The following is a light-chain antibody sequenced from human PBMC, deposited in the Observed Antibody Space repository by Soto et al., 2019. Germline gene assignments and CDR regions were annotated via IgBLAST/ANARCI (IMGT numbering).Light chain of an antibody. Sequence: EIVMTQSPATLSVSPGERATLSCRASQSVSSSLAWYQQKPGHAPRLLIYGASTRATGIPARFSGSGSETEFTLTISSLQSEDFAVYYCQQYNNWWTFGQGTKVEIK. J-gene: IGKJ1*01. CDR1: QSVSSS. V-gene: IGKV3-15*01. CDR2: GAS. CDR3: QQYNNWWT.